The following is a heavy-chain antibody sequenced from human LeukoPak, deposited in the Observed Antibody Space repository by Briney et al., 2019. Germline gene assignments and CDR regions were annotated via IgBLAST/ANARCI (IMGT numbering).Heavy chain of an antibody. CDR3: ARHRGPVWFGELFDAFDI. D-gene: IGHD3-10*01. V-gene: IGHV5-51*01. CDR2: IYPGDSDT. J-gene: IGHJ3*02. CDR1: GYRFTSYW. Sequence: GESLKISCKGSGYRFTSYWIGWVRQMPGKGLEWMGIIYPGDSDTRYSPSFEGQVTISADKPISTAYLQWSSLKAWDTAMFYCARHRGPVWFGELFDAFDIWGQGTMVTVSS.